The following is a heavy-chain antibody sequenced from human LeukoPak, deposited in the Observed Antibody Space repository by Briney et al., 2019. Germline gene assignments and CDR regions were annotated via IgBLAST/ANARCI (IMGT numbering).Heavy chain of an antibody. CDR2: ISYDGTNK. Sequence: PGRSLRLSCAASGFTFRDSAMHWVRQAPGKGLEGVAVISYDGTNKYYADSVKGRFTISRDNYKNTHFLQMNSLRLEDTAVYYCAADYGDYVSPSDWGQGTLVTVSS. CDR3: AADYGDYVSPSD. J-gene: IGHJ4*02. CDR1: GFTFRDSA. V-gene: IGHV3-30*04. D-gene: IGHD4-17*01.